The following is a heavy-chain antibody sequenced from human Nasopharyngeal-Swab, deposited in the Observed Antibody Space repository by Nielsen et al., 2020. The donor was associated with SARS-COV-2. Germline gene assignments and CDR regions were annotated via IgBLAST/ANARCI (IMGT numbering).Heavy chain of an antibody. CDR2: ISYDGSNK. D-gene: IGHD3-9*01. Sequence: WIRQHAGKGLEWVAVISYDGSNKYYADSVKGRFTISRDNSKNTLYLQMNSLRAEDTAVYYCARDSTYDILTGYPFDYWGQGTLVTVSS. V-gene: IGHV3-33*05. J-gene: IGHJ4*02. CDR3: ARDSTYDILTGYPFDY.